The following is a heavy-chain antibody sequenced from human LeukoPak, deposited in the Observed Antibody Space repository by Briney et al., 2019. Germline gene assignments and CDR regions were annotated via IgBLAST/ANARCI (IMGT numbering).Heavy chain of an antibody. CDR3: ARERGSKCFDY. CDR2: IKQDGSEK. CDR1: GFTFSSYW. Sequence: GGSLRLSCAASGFTFSSYWMSWVCQAPGKGLEWVANIKQDGSEKYYVDSVKGRFTISRDNAKNSLYLQMNSLRAEDTAVYYCARERGSKCFDYWGQGTLVTVSS. D-gene: IGHD3-10*01. V-gene: IGHV3-7*01. J-gene: IGHJ4*02.